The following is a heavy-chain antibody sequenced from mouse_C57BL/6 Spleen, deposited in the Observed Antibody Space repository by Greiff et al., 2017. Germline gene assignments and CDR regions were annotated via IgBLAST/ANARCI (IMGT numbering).Heavy chain of an antibody. Sequence: EVHLVESGGDLVKPGGSLKLSCAASGFTFSSYGMSWVRQTPDKRLEWVATISSGGSYTYYPDSVKGRFTISRDNAKNTLYLQMSSLKSEDTAMYYCARNYYGSSYHYAMDYWGQGTSVTVSS. D-gene: IGHD1-1*01. CDR3: ARNYYGSSYHYAMDY. CDR1: GFTFSSYG. CDR2: ISSGGSYT. J-gene: IGHJ4*01. V-gene: IGHV5-6*01.